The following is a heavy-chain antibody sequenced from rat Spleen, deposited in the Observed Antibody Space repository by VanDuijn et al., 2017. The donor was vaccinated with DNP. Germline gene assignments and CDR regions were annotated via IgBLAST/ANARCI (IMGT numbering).Heavy chain of an antibody. J-gene: IGHJ2*01. CDR2: ISTGGGTL. Sequence: EVQLVESGGGLVQPGRSLKLSCAASGFTFSDYNMAWVRQAPTKGLEWVATISTGGGTLYYRDSVKGRFTISRDDAKSTLYLQMDSLRSEDTATYYCTTESTYYGYFDYWGQGLIVTVSS. CDR3: TTESTYYGYFDY. D-gene: IGHD1-9*01. V-gene: IGHV5-27*01. CDR1: GFTFSDYN.